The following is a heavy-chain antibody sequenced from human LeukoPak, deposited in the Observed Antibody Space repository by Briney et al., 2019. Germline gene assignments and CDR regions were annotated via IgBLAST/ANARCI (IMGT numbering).Heavy chain of an antibody. Sequence: GGSLRLSCAASGFTFDDYAMHWVRQAPGKGLEWVSGISWNSGSIGYADSVKGRFTISRDNAKNSLYLQMNSLRAEDTALYYCAKDIYDGAGITMVRGSYFDYWGQGTLVTVSS. CDR3: AKDIYDGAGITMVRGSYFDY. D-gene: IGHD3-10*01. CDR2: ISWNSGSI. V-gene: IGHV3-9*01. CDR1: GFTFDDYA. J-gene: IGHJ4*02.